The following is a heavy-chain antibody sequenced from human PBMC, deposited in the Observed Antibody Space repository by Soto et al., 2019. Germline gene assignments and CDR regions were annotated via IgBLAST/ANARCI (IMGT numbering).Heavy chain of an antibody. V-gene: IGHV5-51*01. D-gene: IGHD5-12*01. CDR3: ARRRDGYNYLGALDI. J-gene: IGHJ3*02. CDR2: IYPGDSDT. CDR1: GYSFTSYW. Sequence: PGESLKISCKGSGYSFTSYWIGWVRRMPGKGLEWMGIIYPGDSDTRYSPSFQGQVTISADKSISTAYLQWSSLKASDTAMYYCARRRDGYNYLGALDIWGQGTMVTVSS.